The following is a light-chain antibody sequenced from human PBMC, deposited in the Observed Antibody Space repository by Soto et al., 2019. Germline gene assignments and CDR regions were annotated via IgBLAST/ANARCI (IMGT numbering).Light chain of an antibody. CDR3: QQYYSTPRT. Sequence: DIVMTQSPDSLAVSLGERATFNCKSSQSVIHTSNNKSYLAWYQQKAGQPPELLLYWASARDSGVPDRFSGSGSGTDFTLSISSLQAEDVAVYYCQQYYSTPRTFGQGTKVGIK. V-gene: IGKV4-1*01. CDR2: WAS. CDR1: QSVIHTSNNKSY. J-gene: IGKJ2*01.